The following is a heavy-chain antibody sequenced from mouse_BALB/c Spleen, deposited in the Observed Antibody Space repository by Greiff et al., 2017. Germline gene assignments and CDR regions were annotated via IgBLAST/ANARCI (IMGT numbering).Heavy chain of an antibody. CDR3: ARSGVYYYGSSAWFAY. CDR2: ISTYYGDA. CDR1: GYTFTDYA. J-gene: IGHJ3*01. D-gene: IGHD1-1*01. V-gene: IGHV1S137*01. Sequence: QVQLQQSGAELVRPGVSVKISCKGSGYTFTDYAMHWVKQSHAKSLEWIGVISTYYGDASYNQKFKGKATMTVDKSSSTAYMELARLTSEDSAIYYCARSGVYYYGSSAWFAYWGQGTLVTVSA.